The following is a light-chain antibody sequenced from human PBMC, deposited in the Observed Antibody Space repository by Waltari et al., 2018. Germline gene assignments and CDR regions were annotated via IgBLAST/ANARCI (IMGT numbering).Light chain of an antibody. V-gene: IGKV1-17*02. Sequence: DIQMTQSPSSLSASVGDRVNITCRASQDIRNDLGWFQQNPGKAPKRLIYAGLRVQSGVPSRFSGSWFGTEFTLTITDLQPDDFATYYCLQHNSYPQTFGQGTKVDFK. CDR3: LQHNSYPQT. CDR1: QDIRND. J-gene: IGKJ1*01. CDR2: AGL.